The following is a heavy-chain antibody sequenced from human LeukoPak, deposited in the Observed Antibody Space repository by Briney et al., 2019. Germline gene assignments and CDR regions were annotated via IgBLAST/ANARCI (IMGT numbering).Heavy chain of an antibody. Sequence: GGPLRLSCAASGFTFSNYGMSWVRQAPGKGLEWGSSISGSGDSTYYADSVKGRFTISRDNSKNTLYLQMNSLRAEDTAVYYCAKDRGIISDYWGQGTLVTVSS. CDR2: ISGSGDST. V-gene: IGHV3-23*01. CDR3: AKDRGIISDY. CDR1: GFTFSNYG. D-gene: IGHD3-10*01. J-gene: IGHJ4*02.